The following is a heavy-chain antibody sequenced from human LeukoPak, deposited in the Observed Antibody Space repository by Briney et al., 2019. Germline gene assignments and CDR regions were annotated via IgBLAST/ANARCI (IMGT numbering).Heavy chain of an antibody. V-gene: IGHV3-30*02. Sequence: GGSLRLSCAASGFTFSSYGMHWVRQAPGKGLEWVAFIRYDGSNKYYADSVKGRFTISRDNSKNTLYLQMNSLRAEDTAVYYCAKDRYYYDSSGYEFGYWGQGTLVTVSS. CDR3: AKDRYYYDSSGYEFGY. J-gene: IGHJ4*02. D-gene: IGHD3-22*01. CDR2: IRYDGSNK. CDR1: GFTFSSYG.